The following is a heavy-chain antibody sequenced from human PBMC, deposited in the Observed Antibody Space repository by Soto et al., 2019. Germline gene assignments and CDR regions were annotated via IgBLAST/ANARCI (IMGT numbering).Heavy chain of an antibody. Sequence: QVQLQESGPGLVKPSQTLCLNCTVSGGSISSGDYYWSWIRQPPGKGLEWIGYIYYSGSTYYNPSLKSRVTISVDTSKNQFSLKLSSVTAADTAVYYCARIFKKLELYYFDYWGQGTLVAVSS. CDR1: GGSISSGDYY. J-gene: IGHJ4*02. D-gene: IGHD1-7*01. CDR2: IYYSGST. V-gene: IGHV4-30-4*01. CDR3: ARIFKKLELYYFDY.